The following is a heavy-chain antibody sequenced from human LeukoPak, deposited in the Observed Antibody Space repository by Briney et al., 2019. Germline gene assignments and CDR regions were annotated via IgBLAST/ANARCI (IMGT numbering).Heavy chain of an antibody. J-gene: IGHJ5*02. Sequence: GGSRRLSCAASGFTFSSYAMSWVRQAPGKGLEWVSAISGSGGSTYYADSVKGRFTISRDNTKNTLYLQMNSLRAEDTAVYYCAKAPLTINWFDPWGQGTLVTVSS. CDR2: ISGSGGST. V-gene: IGHV3-23*01. D-gene: IGHD1-1*01. CDR3: AKAPLTINWFDP. CDR1: GFTFSSYA.